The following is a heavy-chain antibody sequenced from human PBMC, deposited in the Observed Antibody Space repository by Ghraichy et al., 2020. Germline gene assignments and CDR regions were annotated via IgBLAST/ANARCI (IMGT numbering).Heavy chain of an antibody. D-gene: IGHD2-2*01. CDR2: INPNSAGT. J-gene: IGHJ3*02. V-gene: IGHV1-2*02. CDR1: GYTFSGYY. CDR3: ARDRGGSRPPYSLDI. Sequence: ASVKVSCKASGYTFSGYYLHWVRQAPGQGLEWMGYINPNSAGTDYAQKFQGRVTMTRDTSITTAYMDLSSLRSDDTAVYYCARDRGGSRPPYSLDIWGQGTVVTVSS.